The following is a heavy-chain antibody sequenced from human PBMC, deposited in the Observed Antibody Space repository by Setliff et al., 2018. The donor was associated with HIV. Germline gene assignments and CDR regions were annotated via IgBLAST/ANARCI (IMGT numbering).Heavy chain of an antibody. J-gene: IGHJ4*02. V-gene: IGHV4-30-2*01. D-gene: IGHD2-2*01. Sequence: SETLSLTCAVSGGSVNDGGHSWNWIRQAPGKGPEWIGYISYTGTTYYNPSLKSRVTISVDRSNNHFSLILTSATAADTAVYFCARGQCTGTSCYATWIQYWGPGTLVTVSS. CDR1: GGSVNDGGHS. CDR2: ISYTGTT. CDR3: ARGQCTGTSCYATWIQY.